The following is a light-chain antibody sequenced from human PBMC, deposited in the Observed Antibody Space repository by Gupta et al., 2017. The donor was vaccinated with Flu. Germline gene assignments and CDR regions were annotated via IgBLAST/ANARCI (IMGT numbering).Light chain of an antibody. J-gene: IGKJ2*01. CDR1: QSVSSY. Sequence: EIVFTQSPATLSLSPGERSTLSCRASQSVSSYLAWYQQKPGQAPRLLIYDASNRATGIPARFSGSGSGTDFTLTISSLEPEDFAVYYCQQRSNWPTGYTFGQGTKLEIK. V-gene: IGKV3-11*01. CDR2: DAS. CDR3: QQRSNWPTGYT.